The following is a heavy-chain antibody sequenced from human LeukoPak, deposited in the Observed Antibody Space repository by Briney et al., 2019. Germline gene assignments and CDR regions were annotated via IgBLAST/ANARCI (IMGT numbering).Heavy chain of an antibody. CDR2: IYYSGST. CDR1: GGSISSSSYY. D-gene: IGHD3-9*01. Sequence: SETLSLTCTVSGGSISSSSYYWGWIRQPPGKGLEWIGSIYYSGSTYYNPSLKSRVTISVDTSKNQFSLKLSSVTAADTAVYYCARSYDILTGSAYYFDYWGQGTLVTVSS. J-gene: IGHJ4*02. V-gene: IGHV4-39*01. CDR3: ARSYDILTGSAYYFDY.